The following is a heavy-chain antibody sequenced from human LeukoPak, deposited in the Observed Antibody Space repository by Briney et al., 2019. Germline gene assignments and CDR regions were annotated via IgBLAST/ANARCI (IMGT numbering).Heavy chain of an antibody. V-gene: IGHV3-20*04. CDR2: INWNGGST. D-gene: IGHD5-12*01. J-gene: IGHJ4*02. Sequence: GGSLRLSCAASGFTFDDYGMSWVRQAPGKGLEWVSGINWNGGSTGYADSVKGRFTISRDNAKNSLYLQMNSLRAEDTALYYCARDRGERGWLLYSYYWGQGTLVTVSS. CDR3: ARDRGERGWLLYSYY. CDR1: GFTFDDYG.